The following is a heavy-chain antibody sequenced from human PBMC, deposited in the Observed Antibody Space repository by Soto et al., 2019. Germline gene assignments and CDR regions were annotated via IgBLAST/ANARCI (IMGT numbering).Heavy chain of an antibody. Sequence: GASVKVSCKASGGSFGKSASNWVRQTPGQGLEWLGGFIPVYRTLNYAQKFQGRVTITADESTGTAYMTLSSLASDDTAVYYCATGVIWIGYFTVDSWGQGTRLTVSS. V-gene: IGHV1-69*13. J-gene: IGHJ4*02. CDR3: ATGVIWIGYFTVDS. D-gene: IGHD3-3*01. CDR1: GGSFGKSA. CDR2: FIPVYRTL.